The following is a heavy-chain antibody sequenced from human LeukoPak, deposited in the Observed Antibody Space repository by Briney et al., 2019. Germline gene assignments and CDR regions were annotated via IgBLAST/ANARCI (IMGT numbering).Heavy chain of an antibody. CDR1: GSPFNIYA. V-gene: IGHV3-23*01. CDR3: ARVSIRTQNFDY. D-gene: IGHD2-21*01. Sequence: GGSRRLSFEVSGSPFNIYAINWVGQAPGMGLDWVSGIDNSGYATYHADSVKGRFTISRDNAKDTLYMQMNGLRVEDTAVYYCARVSIRTQNFDYWGQGTRVTVSS. J-gene: IGHJ4*02. CDR2: IDNSGYAT.